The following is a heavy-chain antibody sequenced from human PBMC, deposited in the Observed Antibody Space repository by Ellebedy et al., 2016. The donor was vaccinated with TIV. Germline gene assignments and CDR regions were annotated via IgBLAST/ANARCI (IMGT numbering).Heavy chain of an antibody. J-gene: IGHJ4*02. D-gene: IGHD4-17*01. CDR2: IKRDGSEK. Sequence: GESLKIFCAASGFSFSFYWMSWVRQAPGKGLEWVASIKRDGSEKYYVDSVKGRLTISRNNANNSVYLQMNSLRVDDMAVYYCARVSDGDYNPHFDNWGQGTLVTVSS. V-gene: IGHV3-7*01. CDR3: ARVSDGDYNPHFDN. CDR1: GFSFSFYW.